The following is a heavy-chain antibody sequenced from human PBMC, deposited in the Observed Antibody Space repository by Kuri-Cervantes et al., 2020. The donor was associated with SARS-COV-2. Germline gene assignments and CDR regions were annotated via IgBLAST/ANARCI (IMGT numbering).Heavy chain of an antibody. D-gene: IGHD6-19*01. CDR2: TYYRSKWYN. CDR1: GDSVSSNSAA. CDR3: ARLLKRGGWYSQYFQH. J-gene: IGHJ1*01. Sequence: SQTLSLTCAISGDSVSSNSAAWNWIRQSPSRGLEWLGRTYYRSKWYNDYAVSVKSRITINPDTSKNQFSLQLNSVTPEDTAVYYCARLLKRGGWYSQYFQHWGQGTLVTVSS. V-gene: IGHV6-1*01.